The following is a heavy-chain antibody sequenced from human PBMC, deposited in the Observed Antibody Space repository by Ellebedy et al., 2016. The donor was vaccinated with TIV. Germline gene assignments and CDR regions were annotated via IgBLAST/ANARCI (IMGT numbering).Heavy chain of an antibody. CDR1: GFTFSSYW. V-gene: IGHV3-7*04. D-gene: IGHD1-1*01. CDR2: IKQDGSEK. Sequence: GGSLRLXCAASGFTFSSYWMSWVRQAPGKGLEWVANIKQDGSEKYYVDSVKGRFTISRDNAKNSLYLQMNSLRAEDTAVYYCAGADLQRYYFNYWGQGTLVTVSS. CDR3: AGADLQRYYFNY. J-gene: IGHJ4*02.